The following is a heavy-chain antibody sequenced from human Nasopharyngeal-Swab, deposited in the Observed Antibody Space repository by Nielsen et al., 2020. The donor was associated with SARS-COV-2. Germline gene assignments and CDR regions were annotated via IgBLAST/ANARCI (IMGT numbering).Heavy chain of an antibody. CDR1: QFTFRTYW. Sequence: GGSLRLSCSASQFTFRTYWIHWVRQAPGKGLVWVSRMDSDGSTINYADSVKGRFTISRDSAKNTLYLQMNSLRAEDTAVYYCASGAVDGSGTYRLGEYWGQGTLVTVSS. CDR3: ASGAVDGSGTYRLGEY. CDR2: MDSDGSTI. J-gene: IGHJ4*02. D-gene: IGHD3-10*01. V-gene: IGHV3-74*01.